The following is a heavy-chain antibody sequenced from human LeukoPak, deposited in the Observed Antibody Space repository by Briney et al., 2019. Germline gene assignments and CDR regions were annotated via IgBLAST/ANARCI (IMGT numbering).Heavy chain of an antibody. CDR1: GFTFSSYA. Sequence: PGGSLRLSCVASGFTFSSYAMNWVRQAPGKGLEWVSSISSSGTYIYYADSVQGRFTISRDNAKNSLYLQMNSLRAEDTAVYYCARGNGNYRYYFDYWGQGTLVTVSS. J-gene: IGHJ4*02. CDR3: ARGNGNYRYYFDY. CDR2: ISSSGTYI. V-gene: IGHV3-21*01. D-gene: IGHD1-7*01.